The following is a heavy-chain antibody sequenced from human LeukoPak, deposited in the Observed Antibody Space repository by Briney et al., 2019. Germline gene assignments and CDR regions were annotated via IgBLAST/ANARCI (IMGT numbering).Heavy chain of an antibody. D-gene: IGHD2-21*02. CDR2: IQEDGGEK. J-gene: IGHJ4*02. CDR1: EFTFASYW. V-gene: IGHV3-7*01. Sequence: PGGSLRLSCAASEFTFASYWMSWVRQAPGKGLEWVANIQEDGGEKYYVDSVKGRFVISRDNAKNSVYLQMNSLRVEDTAVYFCATGSGFIADCGGDCYYPLGYFDYWGQGSLVTVSS. CDR3: ATGSGFIADCGGDCYYPLGYFDY.